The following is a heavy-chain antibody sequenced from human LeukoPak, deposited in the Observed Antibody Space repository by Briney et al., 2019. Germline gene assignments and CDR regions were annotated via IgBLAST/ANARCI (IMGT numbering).Heavy chain of an antibody. J-gene: IGHJ4*02. CDR2: TNSDPSSK. CDR1: GFTFSSYW. CDR3: ARDREGYIPND. D-gene: IGHD6-13*01. Sequence: GGSLRLSCAASGFTFSSYWMHWVRQAPGKGLVWVSRTNSDPSSKSYADSVKGRFTISRDNAKNTLYLQMNSLRAEDTAVYYCARDREGYIPNDWGQGTLVTVSS. V-gene: IGHV3-74*01.